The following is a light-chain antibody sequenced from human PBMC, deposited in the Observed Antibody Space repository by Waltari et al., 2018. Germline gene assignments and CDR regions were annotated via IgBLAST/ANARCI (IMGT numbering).Light chain of an antibody. J-gene: IGLJ3*02. CDR3: QTGGHGTWV. CDR2: VNSDGSH. V-gene: IGLV4-69*01. Sequence: QLVLTQSPSASASLGASVKLTCTLSSGHSSNIIAWVQRQPEKGPRCLMTVNSDGSHTKGDGVPDRFSGSSSGAGRYLTISSLQAEDEADYYCQTGGHGTWVFGGGTRLTVL. CDR1: SGHSSNI.